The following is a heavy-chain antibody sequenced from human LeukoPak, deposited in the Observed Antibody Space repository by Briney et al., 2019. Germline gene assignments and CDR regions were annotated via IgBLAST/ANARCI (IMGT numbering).Heavy chain of an antibody. CDR3: ARDYSSSSCTYFDY. V-gene: IGHV1-24*01. D-gene: IGHD6-6*01. CDR1: GYTLTELS. CDR2: FDPEDGEI. J-gene: IGHJ4*02. Sequence: ASVKVSCKVSGYTLTELSMHWVRQAPGTGLEWMGGFDPEDGEIIYAQKFQGRVTMTEDTSTDTAYMELRSLRSDDTAVYYCARDYSSSSCTYFDYWGQGTLVTVPS.